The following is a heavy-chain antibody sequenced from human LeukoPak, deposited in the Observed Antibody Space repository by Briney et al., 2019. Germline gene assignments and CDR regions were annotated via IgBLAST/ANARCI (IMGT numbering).Heavy chain of an antibody. CDR3: VKGLESSGDPY. CDR1: GFTFTNYE. V-gene: IGHV3-48*03. Sequence: PGGSLRLSCAASGFTFTNYEMNWVRQAPGKGLEWVSYIGSSGSTIYYADSVKGRYTISRDNSKNSLYLQMRTLRTDDTAMYYCVKGLESSGDPYWGQGTLVTVSS. D-gene: IGHD6-19*01. CDR2: IGSSGSTI. J-gene: IGHJ4*02.